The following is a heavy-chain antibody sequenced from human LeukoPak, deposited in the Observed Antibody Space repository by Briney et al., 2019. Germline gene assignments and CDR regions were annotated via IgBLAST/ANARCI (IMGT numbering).Heavy chain of an antibody. CDR3: ARGREYSTGPGFDY. J-gene: IGHJ4*02. Sequence: ASVKVSCKASGYTFTTNDINWVRQATGQGPEWMGWTNPNSGNTGYAQKFQGRITMTRNTSISTAYMELRSLRSEDTAVYYCARGREYSTGPGFDYWGQGTLVTVSS. CDR2: TNPNSGNT. D-gene: IGHD2-8*02. V-gene: IGHV1-8*01. CDR1: GYTFTTND.